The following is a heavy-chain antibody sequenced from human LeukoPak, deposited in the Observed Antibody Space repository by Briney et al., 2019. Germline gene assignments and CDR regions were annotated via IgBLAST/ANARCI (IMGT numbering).Heavy chain of an antibody. Sequence: GKSLRLSCAASGFTFSSYAMHWVRQAPGKGLEWVAVISYDGSNKYYADSVKGRFTISRDNSKNTLYLQMNSLRAEDTAVYYCATPYYYDIGAYWGQGTLVTVSS. J-gene: IGHJ4*02. CDR2: ISYDGSNK. CDR3: ATPYYYDIGAY. CDR1: GFTFSSYA. V-gene: IGHV3-30-3*01. D-gene: IGHD3-22*01.